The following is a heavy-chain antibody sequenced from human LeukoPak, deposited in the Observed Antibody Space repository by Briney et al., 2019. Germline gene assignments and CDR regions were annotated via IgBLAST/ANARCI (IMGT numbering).Heavy chain of an antibody. CDR3: ARGETLYFFDY. D-gene: IGHD2-21*01. Sequence: SETLSLTCTVSGGSISSYYWSWIRQPPGKGLEWIGYIYYSGNTNHNPSLKSRVTISLDTSKNQFSLKLSSVTAADTAVYYCARGETLYFFDYWGQGTLVTVSS. CDR1: GGSISSYY. J-gene: IGHJ4*02. CDR2: IYYSGNT. V-gene: IGHV4-59*08.